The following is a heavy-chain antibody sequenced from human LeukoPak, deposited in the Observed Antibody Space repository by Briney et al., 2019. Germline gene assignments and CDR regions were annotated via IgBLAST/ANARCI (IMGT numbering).Heavy chain of an antibody. J-gene: IGHJ5*02. CDR2: IYYSGST. V-gene: IGHV4-30-4*07. D-gene: IGHD2-15*01. CDR3: ARGGKVARFDP. CDR1: GGSISSGGYS. Sequence: PSETLSLTCAVSGGSISSGGYSWSWIRQPPGKGLEWIGYIYYSGSTYYNPSLKRRVTISVDTSKNQFSLKLSSVTAADTAVYYCARGGKVARFDPWGQGTLVTVSS.